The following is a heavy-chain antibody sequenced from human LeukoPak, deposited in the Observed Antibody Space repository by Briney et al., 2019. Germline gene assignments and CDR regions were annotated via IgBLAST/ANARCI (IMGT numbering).Heavy chain of an antibody. D-gene: IGHD3-22*01. CDR1: GGSISTYY. Sequence: SETLSLTCTVSGGSISTYYWSWIRQPPGKGLDWIGYIYYSGSTNYNPSLKSRVTISLDTSRNQFSLRLSSVTAADTAVYYCARSYDSRGYYYYGMDVWGQGTTVTVSS. V-gene: IGHV4-59*01. CDR2: IYYSGST. J-gene: IGHJ6*02. CDR3: ARSYDSRGYYYYGMDV.